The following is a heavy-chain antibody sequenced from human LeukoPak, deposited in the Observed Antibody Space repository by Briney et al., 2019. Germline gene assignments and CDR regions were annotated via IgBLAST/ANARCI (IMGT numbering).Heavy chain of an antibody. CDR1: GGSISSGGYS. CDR3: ARVNLPFYDSSGYGFDP. V-gene: IGHV4-31*03. Sequence: SETLSLTCTVSGGSISSGGYSWSWIRQHPGKGLEWIGYIYYSGSTYYNPSLKSRVTISVGTSKNQFSLKLSSVTAADTAVYYCARVNLPFYDSSGYGFDPWGQGTLVTVSS. J-gene: IGHJ5*02. D-gene: IGHD3-22*01. CDR2: IYYSGST.